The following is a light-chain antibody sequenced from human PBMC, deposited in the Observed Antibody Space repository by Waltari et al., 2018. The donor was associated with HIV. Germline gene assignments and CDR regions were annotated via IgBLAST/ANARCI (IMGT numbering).Light chain of an antibody. J-gene: IGKJ2*01. CDR3: QQTNSFPYT. CDR1: QGIRSW. CDR2: ATS. Sequence: DIQMTQSPSSVSVSVGDRVTITCRASQGIRSWLAWYQQKPGKAPQLLIYATSNLQSGVPSRFSGSGSGTDFTLTISSLQPEDFATYYCQQTNSFPYTFGQGTKLEIK. V-gene: IGKV1-12*01.